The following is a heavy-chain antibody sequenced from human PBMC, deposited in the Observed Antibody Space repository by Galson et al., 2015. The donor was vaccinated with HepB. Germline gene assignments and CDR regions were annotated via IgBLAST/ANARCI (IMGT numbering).Heavy chain of an antibody. CDR3: ARIYSSSWGDAFDI. J-gene: IGHJ3*02. Sequence: SVKVSCKASGYTFTSYAMNWVRQAPGQGLEWMGWINTNTGNPTYAQGFTGRFVFSLDTSVSTAYLQISSLKAEDTAVYYCARIYSSSWGDAFDIWGQGTMVTVSS. V-gene: IGHV7-4-1*02. CDR2: INTNTGNP. D-gene: IGHD6-13*01. CDR1: GYTFTSYA.